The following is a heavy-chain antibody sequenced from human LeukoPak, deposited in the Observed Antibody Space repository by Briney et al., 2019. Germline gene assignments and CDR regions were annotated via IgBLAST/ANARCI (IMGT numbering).Heavy chain of an antibody. Sequence: GASVKVSCKASGYTFTGYYMHWVRQAPGQGLEWMGWINPNSGGTNYAQKFQGRVTMTRDTSISTAYMELSRLRSDDTAVYYCARDVGYSSSWYWFDYWGQGTLVTVSS. CDR1: GYTFTGYY. CDR2: INPNSGGT. V-gene: IGHV1-2*02. D-gene: IGHD6-13*01. J-gene: IGHJ4*02. CDR3: ARDVGYSSSWYWFDY.